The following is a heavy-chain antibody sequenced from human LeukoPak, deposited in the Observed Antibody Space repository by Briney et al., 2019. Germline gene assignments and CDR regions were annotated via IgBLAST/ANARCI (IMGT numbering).Heavy chain of an antibody. V-gene: IGHV3-23*01. CDR3: AKSQDGGRLFHFDY. CDR2: ISGRGGST. CDR1: GFTFSSYA. Sequence: PGGSLRLSCAASGFTFSSYAMSWVRQAPGKGLEWVSVISGRGGSTYSADSVKGRFTISRDNSKNTLYLQMNRLRAADTAVYFCAKSQDGGRLFHFDYWGQGTLVTVSS. J-gene: IGHJ4*02. D-gene: IGHD1-26*01.